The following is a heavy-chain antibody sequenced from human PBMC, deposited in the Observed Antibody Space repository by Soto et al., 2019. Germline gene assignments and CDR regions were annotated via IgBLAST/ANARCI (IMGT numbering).Heavy chain of an antibody. D-gene: IGHD2-21*01. Sequence: SLKISCAASGFSFRDYFMSWLRQAPGKGLEWVSYIGPYGNSIYYADSVKGRFTISRDDATKSLHLHMNSLRTDDTAVYYCARDDHTYGVYWGQGTPVTASS. V-gene: IGHV3-11*01. CDR3: ARDDHTYGVY. CDR2: IGPYGNSI. J-gene: IGHJ4*02. CDR1: GFSFRDYF.